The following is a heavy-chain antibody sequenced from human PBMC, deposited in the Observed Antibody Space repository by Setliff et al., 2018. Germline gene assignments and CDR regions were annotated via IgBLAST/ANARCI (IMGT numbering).Heavy chain of an antibody. CDR2: INVGGTST. V-gene: IGHV3-23*01. CDR1: GFTFSNYA. Sequence: ESLRLSCAASGFTFSNYAMSWVRQAPGKGLEWVSIINVGGTSTYYVDSVKGRFTISRDNSKNTLYLQMNSLRVEDTAIYYCAKDKQVRVDYFDYWGHGTLVTVSS. J-gene: IGHJ4*01. D-gene: IGHD2-8*02. CDR3: AKDKQVRVDYFDY.